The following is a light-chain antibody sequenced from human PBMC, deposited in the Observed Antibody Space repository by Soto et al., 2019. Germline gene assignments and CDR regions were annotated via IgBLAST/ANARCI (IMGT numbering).Light chain of an antibody. Sequence: EIVMTQSPATLSSSPVEGATLXLRASQSVGKYLVWYQQKPGQAPRLLIYDASNRATGIPARFSGSGSGTDFTLTISSLQSEDFALYYCQQYNDWPLTFGQGTKVDIK. CDR2: DAS. CDR1: QSVGKY. J-gene: IGKJ1*01. V-gene: IGKV3D-15*01. CDR3: QQYNDWPLT.